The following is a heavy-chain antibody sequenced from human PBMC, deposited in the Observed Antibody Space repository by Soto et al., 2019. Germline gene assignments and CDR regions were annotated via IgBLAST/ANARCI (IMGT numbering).Heavy chain of an antibody. Sequence: GGSLRLSCAASGLTFSGSAMHWVRQASGKGLEWVGRIRSKANSYATAYAASVKGRFTISRDDSKNTAYLQMNSLKTEDTAVYYCTRHATTHDNWGQGTLVTVSS. CDR3: TRHATTHDN. J-gene: IGHJ4*02. CDR2: IRSKANSYAT. D-gene: IGHD1-7*01. V-gene: IGHV3-73*01. CDR1: GLTFSGSA.